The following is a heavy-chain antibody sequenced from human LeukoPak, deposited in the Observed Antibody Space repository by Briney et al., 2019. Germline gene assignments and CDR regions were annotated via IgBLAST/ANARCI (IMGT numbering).Heavy chain of an antibody. V-gene: IGHV1-69*13. CDR1: GGTFSSYA. CDR2: IIPIFGTA. D-gene: IGHD2-8*01. Sequence: ASVKVSRKASGGTFSSYAISWVRQAPGQGLEWMGGIIPIFGTANYAQKFQGRVTITADESTSTAYMELSSLRSEDTAVYYCARAPHQVSVLDPWGQGTLVTVSS. CDR3: ARAPHQVSVLDP. J-gene: IGHJ5*02.